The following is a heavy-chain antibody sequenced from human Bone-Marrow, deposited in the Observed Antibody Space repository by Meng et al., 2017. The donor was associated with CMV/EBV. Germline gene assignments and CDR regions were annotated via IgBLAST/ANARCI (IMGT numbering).Heavy chain of an antibody. CDR3: ARDPSAPQYYYGMDV. Sequence: GESLKISCAASGFTFSDYYMSWIRQAPGKGLEWVSYISSSGSTIYYADSVKGRFTISRDNAKNSLYLQMNSLRDEDTAVYYCARDPSAPQYYYGMDVWGQGTTVTVSS. V-gene: IGHV3-11*04. J-gene: IGHJ6*02. CDR1: GFTFSDYY. CDR2: ISSSGSTI.